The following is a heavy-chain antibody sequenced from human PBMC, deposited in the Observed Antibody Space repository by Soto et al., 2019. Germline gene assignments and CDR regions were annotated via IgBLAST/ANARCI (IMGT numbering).Heavy chain of an antibody. Sequence: ASVKVSCKASGHTFTGYYMHWVLQAPGQGLEWMGWINPNSGGANYAQKFQGRVTMTRETSISTAYMELSRLRSDDTAVYYCARERYCSGGSCYSEIWFDPWGQGTLVTVSS. CDR3: ARERYCSGGSCYSEIWFDP. V-gene: IGHV1-2*02. CDR2: INPNSGGA. J-gene: IGHJ5*02. CDR1: GHTFTGYY. D-gene: IGHD2-15*01.